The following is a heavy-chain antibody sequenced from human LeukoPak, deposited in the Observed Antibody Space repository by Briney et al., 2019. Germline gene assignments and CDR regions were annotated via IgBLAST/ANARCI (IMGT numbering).Heavy chain of an antibody. J-gene: IGHJ4*02. CDR3: AKGRAVAGTVASLPFDY. V-gene: IGHV3-23*01. CDR2: ISGSGGST. Sequence: HPGGSLRLSCAASGVTFSSYAMSWVRQAPGKGLEWVSAISGSGGSTYYADSVKGRFTISRDNSKNTLYLQMNSLRAEDTAVYCCAKGRAVAGTVASLPFDYWGQGTLVTVSS. D-gene: IGHD6-19*01. CDR1: GVTFSSYA.